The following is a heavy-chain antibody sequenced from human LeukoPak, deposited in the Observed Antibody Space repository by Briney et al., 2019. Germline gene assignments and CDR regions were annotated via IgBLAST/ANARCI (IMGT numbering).Heavy chain of an antibody. CDR1: GFTFSSYA. CDR3: AKGEYQPLLPDFDY. D-gene: IGHD2-2*01. Sequence: TGGSLRLSCAASGFTFSSYAMSWVRQAPGKGLEWVSAISGSGGSTYYADSVKGRFTISRDNSKNTLYLQMNSLRAEDTAVYYCAKGEYQPLLPDFDYWGQGTLVTVSS. J-gene: IGHJ4*02. V-gene: IGHV3-23*01. CDR2: ISGSGGST.